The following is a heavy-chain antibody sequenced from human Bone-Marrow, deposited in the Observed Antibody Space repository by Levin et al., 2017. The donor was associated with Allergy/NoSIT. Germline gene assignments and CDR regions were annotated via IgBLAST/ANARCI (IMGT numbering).Heavy chain of an antibody. CDR2: IAYNGST. CDR1: GGAISTYF. CDR3: ARDLGFNP. V-gene: IGHV4-59*01. Sequence: SQTLSLTCSVSGGAISTYFWSWIRQPPGKGLEWIGHIAYNGSTKYNPSVNSRVSISVDRSKRQVFLRLVSVTAADTAVYYCARDLGFNPWGQGILVIVSS. J-gene: IGHJ5*02. D-gene: IGHD3-16*01.